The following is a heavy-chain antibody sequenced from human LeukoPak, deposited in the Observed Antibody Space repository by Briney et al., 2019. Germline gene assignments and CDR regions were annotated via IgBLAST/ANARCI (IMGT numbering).Heavy chain of an antibody. CDR2: INPSGGST. CDR3: AKGTYDLGSPFDY. Sequence: ASVKVSCKASGYTFTTDYIHWVRQAPGQGLEWMGIINPSGGSTTYAQKFQGRVIMTGDTSTSTVYMELRSLRSEDTAVYYCAKGTYDLGSPFDYWGQGTLVTVSS. J-gene: IGHJ4*02. CDR1: GYTFTTDY. D-gene: IGHD3-3*01. V-gene: IGHV1-46*01.